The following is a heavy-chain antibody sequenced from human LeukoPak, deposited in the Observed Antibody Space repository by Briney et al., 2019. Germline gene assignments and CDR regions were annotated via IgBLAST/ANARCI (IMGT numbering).Heavy chain of an antibody. CDR1: GGSISSTY. V-gene: IGHV4-4*07. CDR3: ARSPSYYYYYMDV. CDR2: IYTSGST. J-gene: IGHJ6*03. Sequence: SETLSLTCTVSGGSISSTYWSWIRQPAGKGLEGIGRIYTSGSTNYNPSLKSRVTMSVDTSKNQFSLKLSSVTAADTAVYYCARSPSYYYYYMDVWGKGTTVTVSS.